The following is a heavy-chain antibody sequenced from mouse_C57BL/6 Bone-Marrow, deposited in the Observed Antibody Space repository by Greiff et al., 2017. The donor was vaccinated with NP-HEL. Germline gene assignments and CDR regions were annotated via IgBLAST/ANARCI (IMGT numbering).Heavy chain of an antibody. J-gene: IGHJ1*03. CDR3: ARHGDYFGSSYGYFDV. CDR1: GYTFTEYT. V-gene: IGHV1-62-2*01. Sequence: QVQLKESGAELVKPGASVKLSCKASGYTFTEYTIHWVKQRSGQGLEWIGWFYPGSGSIKYNEKFKDKATLTADKSSSTVYMELSRLTSEVSAVYFCARHGDYFGSSYGYFDVWGTGTTVTVSS. CDR2: FYPGSGSI. D-gene: IGHD1-1*01.